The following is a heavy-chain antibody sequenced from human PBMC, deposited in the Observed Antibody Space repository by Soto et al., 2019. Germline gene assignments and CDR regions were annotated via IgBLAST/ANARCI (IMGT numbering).Heavy chain of an antibody. D-gene: IGHD3-10*01. Sequence: QVQLVECGGGVVQPGRSLRLSCAASGFTFSSYGMHWVRQAPGKGLEWVAVISYDGSNKYYADSVKGRFTISRDNSKNTLYLQMNSLRAEDTAVYYCAEDRAMVRGVDWFDPWGQGTLVTVSS. CDR1: GFTFSSYG. CDR3: AEDRAMVRGVDWFDP. J-gene: IGHJ5*02. CDR2: ISYDGSNK. V-gene: IGHV3-30*18.